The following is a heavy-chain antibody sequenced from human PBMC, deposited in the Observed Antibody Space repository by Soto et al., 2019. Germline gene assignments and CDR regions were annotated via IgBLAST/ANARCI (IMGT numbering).Heavy chain of an antibody. D-gene: IGHD6-13*01. J-gene: IGHJ6*03. Sequence: PGGSLRLSCAASGFTFSSYSMNWVRQAPGKGLEWVSYISSSSSTIYYADSVKGRFTISRDNAKNSLYLQMNSLRAEDTAVYYCASLAAAGDHYYYYMDVWGKGTTVTVSS. CDR3: ASLAAAGDHYYYYMDV. CDR2: ISSSSSTI. CDR1: GFTFSSYS. V-gene: IGHV3-48*01.